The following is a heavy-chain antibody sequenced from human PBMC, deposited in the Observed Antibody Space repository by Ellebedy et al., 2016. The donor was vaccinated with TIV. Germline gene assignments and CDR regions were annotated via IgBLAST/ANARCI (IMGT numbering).Heavy chain of an antibody. V-gene: IGHV3-49*04. CDR1: GFTFGDYA. D-gene: IGHD6-13*01. CDR3: TRDLTTLAAAGTGIYYYTMDV. J-gene: IGHJ6*02. Sequence: GESLKISCTASGFTFGDYAMSWVRQASGKGLEWVSFIRSKAYGGTTEYAASVKGRFTISRDDSKSIAYLQMNSLKAEDTAVYYCTRDLTTLAAAGTGIYYYTMDVWGQGTTVTVSS. CDR2: IRSKAYGGTT.